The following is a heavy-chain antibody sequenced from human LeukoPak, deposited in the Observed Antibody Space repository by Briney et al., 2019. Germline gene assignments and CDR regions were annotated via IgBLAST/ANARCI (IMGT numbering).Heavy chain of an antibody. J-gene: IGHJ3*02. Sequence: SQTLSLTCTVSGGSISSGGYYWSWIRQPPGKGLEWIGYIYHSGSTYYNPSLKRRVTISVDRSKNQFSLKLSSVTAADTAVYYCARYIPRNAFDIWGQGTMVTVSS. CDR3: ARYIPRNAFDI. CDR1: GGSISSGGYY. D-gene: IGHD1-14*01. CDR2: IYHSGST. V-gene: IGHV4-30-2*01.